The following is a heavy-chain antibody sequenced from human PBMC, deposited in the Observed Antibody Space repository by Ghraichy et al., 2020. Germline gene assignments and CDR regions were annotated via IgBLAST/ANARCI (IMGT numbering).Heavy chain of an antibody. J-gene: IGHJ4*02. CDR2: IYYSGTT. V-gene: IGHV4-39*01. D-gene: IGHD3-10*01. Sequence: SETLSLTCTVSGASIKNDYFYWDWVRQAPGKGLEWVGSIYYSGTTYYNRSLKGRVTVSVDTSKNQFSLELSSVTAADTVVYYCARRERITMIRGSFDYWGQGILVTVSS. CDR3: ARRERITMIRGSFDY. CDR1: GASIKNDYFY.